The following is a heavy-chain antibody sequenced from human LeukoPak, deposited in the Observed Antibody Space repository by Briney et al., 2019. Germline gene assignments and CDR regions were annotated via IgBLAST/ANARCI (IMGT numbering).Heavy chain of an antibody. J-gene: IGHJ6*03. CDR3: AREGGAGYSSSSYIPYYYYYYMDV. V-gene: IGHV1-18*01. D-gene: IGHD6-6*01. CDR2: ISVYNGNT. CDR1: GYTFTSYG. Sequence: GASVNVSCKASGYTFTSYGISWVRQAPGQGLEWMGWISVYNGNTNYAQKLQGRVTMTTDTSTSTAYMELRSLRSDDTAVYYCAREGGAGYSSSSYIPYYYYYYMDVWGKGTTVTVSS.